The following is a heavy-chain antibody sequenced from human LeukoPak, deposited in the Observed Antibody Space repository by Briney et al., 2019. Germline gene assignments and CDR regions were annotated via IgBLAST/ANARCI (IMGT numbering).Heavy chain of an antibody. CDR2: ISYDGSNK. CDR1: GFTFSSYG. D-gene: IGHD6-6*01. Sequence: GGSLRLSCAASGFTFSSYGMHWVRQAPGKGLEWVAVISYDGSNKYYADSVKGRFTISRDNSKYTLYLQMNSLRAEDTAVYYCAKDLSSSSSLDYWGQGTLVTVSS. J-gene: IGHJ4*02. V-gene: IGHV3-30*18. CDR3: AKDLSSSSSLDY.